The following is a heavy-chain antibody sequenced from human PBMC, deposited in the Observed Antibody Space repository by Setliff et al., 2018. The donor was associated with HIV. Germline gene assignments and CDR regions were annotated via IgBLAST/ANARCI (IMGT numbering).Heavy chain of an antibody. CDR2: IYYSGST. CDR3: ARGGPRIVVVPAAMGRVDDIVDY. D-gene: IGHD2-2*01. Sequence: SETLSLTCTVSGGSISSYYWSWIRQPPGKGLEWIGYIYYSGSTNYNPSLKSRVTISVDTSKNQFSLKLSSVTAADTAVYYCARGGPRIVVVPAAMGRVDDIVDYWGQGTLVTVSS. J-gene: IGHJ4*02. V-gene: IGHV4-59*01. CDR1: GGSISSYY.